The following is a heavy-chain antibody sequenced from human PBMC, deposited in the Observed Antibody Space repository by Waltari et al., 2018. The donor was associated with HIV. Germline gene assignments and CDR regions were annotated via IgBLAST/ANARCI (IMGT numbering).Heavy chain of an antibody. CDR1: GFTFSSYW. D-gene: IGHD6-19*01. CDR2: IGRDARRT. Sequence: EVQLVESGGGLVQPGGSLRLSCAASGFTFSSYWMHWVRQAPGKGLGCVSRIGRDARRTRYADSVKGRITISRDNAKNTLYLQMNSLRAEDTAVYYCARIYSSGWYEYFDYWGQGTLVTVSS. J-gene: IGHJ4*02. V-gene: IGHV3-74*01. CDR3: ARIYSSGWYEYFDY.